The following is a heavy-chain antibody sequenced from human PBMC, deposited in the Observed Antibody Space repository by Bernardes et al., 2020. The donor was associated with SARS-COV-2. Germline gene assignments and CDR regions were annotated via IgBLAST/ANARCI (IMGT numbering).Heavy chain of an antibody. V-gene: IGHV4-31*03. Sequence: SESLSLSCTVSGVSISSCAYYWSWIPPHPGQGLEWIGYIYSSGSTYYNPSPKSRVTITVDTSKNQFSLKLSSVTAADTAVYYCERDTPGVGSWYSGAFDYWGQGTLVTVSS. D-gene: IGHD2-15*01. J-gene: IGHJ4*02. CDR1: GVSISSCAYY. CDR2: IYSSGST. CDR3: ERDTPGVGSWYSGAFDY.